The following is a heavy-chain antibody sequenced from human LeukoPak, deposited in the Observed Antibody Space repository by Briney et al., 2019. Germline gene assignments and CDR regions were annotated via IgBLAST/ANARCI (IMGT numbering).Heavy chain of an antibody. Sequence: PSETLSLTCTVSGGSISSYYWSWIRQPPGKGLEWIGYIYTSGSTNYNPSLKSRVTISVDTSKNQFSLKLSSVTAADPAVYYCARHAVAAAGFYYYYYMDVWGKGTTVTVSS. J-gene: IGHJ6*03. V-gene: IGHV4-4*09. CDR3: ARHAVAAAGFYYYYYMDV. CDR2: IYTSGST. D-gene: IGHD6-13*01. CDR1: GGSISSYY.